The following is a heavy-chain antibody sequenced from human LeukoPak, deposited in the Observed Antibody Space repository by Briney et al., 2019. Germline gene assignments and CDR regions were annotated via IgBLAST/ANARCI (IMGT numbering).Heavy chain of an antibody. CDR3: ARGPARPHYYYYMDV. J-gene: IGHJ6*03. D-gene: IGHD6-6*01. CDR2: ISGSGGST. V-gene: IGHV3-23*01. Sequence: GGSLRLSCAASGFTFSSYAMSWVRQAPGKGLEWVSAISGSGGSTYYADSVKGRFTISRDNSKNTLYLQMNSLRAEDTAVYYCARGPARPHYYYYMDVWGKGTTVTVSS. CDR1: GFTFSSYA.